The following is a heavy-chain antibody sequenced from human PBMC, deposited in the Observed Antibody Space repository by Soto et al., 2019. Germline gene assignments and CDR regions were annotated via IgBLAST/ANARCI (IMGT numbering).Heavy chain of an antibody. D-gene: IGHD2-15*01. CDR2: VYSNDDK. CDR1: GFSLSTSGVG. J-gene: IGHJ6*02. Sequence: GSGPTLVNPTQTLTLTYTFSGFSLSTSGVGVGWVRQPPGKALEWLALVYSNDDKPFSPSLKNRLTITKDTSKNQVVLTMTNMDPVDTAKYYCTQRRGRGLYGMDVWGQGTRVTVSS. CDR3: TQRRGRGLYGMDV. V-gene: IGHV2-5*01.